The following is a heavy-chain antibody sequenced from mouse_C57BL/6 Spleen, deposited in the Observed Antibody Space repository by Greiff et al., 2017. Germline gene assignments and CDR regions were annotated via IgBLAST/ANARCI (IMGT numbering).Heavy chain of an antibody. V-gene: IGHV1-50*01. CDR1: GYTFTSYW. Sequence: QVQLQQPGAELVKPGASVKLSCKASGYTFTSYWMQWVKQRPGQGLEWIGEIDPSDSYTNYNQKFKGKATMTVDTSSSTAYMQLSSLTSEDSAVYYCARCGVDCYGSFAYWGQGTLVTVSA. J-gene: IGHJ3*01. CDR2: IDPSDSYT. CDR3: ARCGVDCYGSFAY. D-gene: IGHD1-1*01.